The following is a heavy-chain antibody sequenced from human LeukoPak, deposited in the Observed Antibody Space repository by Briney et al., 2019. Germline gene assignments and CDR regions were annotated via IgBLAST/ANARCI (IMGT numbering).Heavy chain of an antibody. CDR1: VYTFTSYG. J-gene: IGHJ4*02. V-gene: IGHV1-18*01. CDR3: AREAVVRYPDY. Sequence: ASVKVSCKASVYTFTSYGISWVRQAPGQGLAWMGWISAYNGNTNYAQKLQGRVTMTTDTSTSTAYMELRSLRSDDTAVYYCAREAVVRYPDYWGQGTLVTVSS. D-gene: IGHD3-9*01. CDR2: ISAYNGNT.